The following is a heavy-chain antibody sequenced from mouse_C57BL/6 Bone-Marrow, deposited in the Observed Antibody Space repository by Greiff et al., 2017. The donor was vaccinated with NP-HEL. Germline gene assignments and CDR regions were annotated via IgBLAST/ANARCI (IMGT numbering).Heavy chain of an antibody. CDR2: ISYDGSN. Sequence: DVQLQESGPGLVKPSQSLSLSCSVSGYSITSGYYWYWIRTFPGYILEWVGFISYDGSNNYKPSLKNRFSITRDTSKNQFFLKLKSVTTEDTATNYWSRDQRDDYGIDGWGQGTTLTVAS. V-gene: IGHV3-6*01. CDR3: SRDQRDDYGIDG. J-gene: IGHJ2*01. CDR1: GYSITSGYY. D-gene: IGHD2-4*01.